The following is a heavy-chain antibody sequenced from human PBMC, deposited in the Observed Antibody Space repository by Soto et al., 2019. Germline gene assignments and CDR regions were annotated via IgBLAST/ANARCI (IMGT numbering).Heavy chain of an antibody. J-gene: IGHJ4*02. D-gene: IGHD3-3*01. CDR2: IYYSGST. CDR1: GGSISSYY. Sequence: PSETLSLTCTVSGGSISSYYWSWIRQPPGKGLEWIGYIYYSGSTNYNPSLKSRVTISVDTSKNQFSLKLSSVTAADTAVYYCASSGPYDLWSGYYTSFDYWGQGTLVTVSS. CDR3: ASSGPYDLWSGYYTSFDY. V-gene: IGHV4-59*01.